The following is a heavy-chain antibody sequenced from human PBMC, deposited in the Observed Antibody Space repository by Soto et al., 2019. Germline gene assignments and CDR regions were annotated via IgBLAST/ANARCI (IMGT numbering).Heavy chain of an antibody. CDR2: INPSGGST. D-gene: IGHD3-22*01. Sequence: ASVKVSCKASGYTLIMYYIHWMRQAPGQGLEWMGIINPSGGSTTYAQRFQGRVTMTRDTSTSTVYMDLSSLRSEDTAVYYCARSPYSSGYYYAIDYWGQGTQVTVSS. CDR3: ARSPYSSGYYYAIDY. CDR1: GYTLIMYY. V-gene: IGHV1-46*01. J-gene: IGHJ4*02.